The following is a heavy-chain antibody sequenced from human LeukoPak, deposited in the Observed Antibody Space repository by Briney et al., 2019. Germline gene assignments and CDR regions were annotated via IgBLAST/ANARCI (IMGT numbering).Heavy chain of an antibody. Sequence: PGGSLRLSCAASGFTFSSYWMSWVRQAPGKGLEWVANIKQDGSEKYYVDSVKGRFTISRDNAKNSLYLQMNSQRAEDTAVYYCARERFFWSGYNNWFDPWGQGTLVTVSS. V-gene: IGHV3-7*01. J-gene: IGHJ5*02. CDR3: ARERFFWSGYNNWFDP. D-gene: IGHD3-3*01. CDR1: GFTFSSYW. CDR2: IKQDGSEK.